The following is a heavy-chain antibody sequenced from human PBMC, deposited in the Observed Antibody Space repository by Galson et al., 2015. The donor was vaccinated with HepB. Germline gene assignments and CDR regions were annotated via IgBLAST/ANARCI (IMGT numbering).Heavy chain of an antibody. J-gene: IGHJ4*02. CDR2: ISYDGTDK. CDR1: GFTFSNYG. D-gene: IGHD1-7*01. CDR3: AREDNWNYWVY. V-gene: IGHV3-30-3*01. Sequence: LRLSCAASGFTFSNYGLHWVRQAPGKGLEWVAIISYDGTDKKYADSVKGRFTISRDNSKNTLYLQLNSLRAEDTAVYYCAREDNWNYWVYWGQGTLVTVSS.